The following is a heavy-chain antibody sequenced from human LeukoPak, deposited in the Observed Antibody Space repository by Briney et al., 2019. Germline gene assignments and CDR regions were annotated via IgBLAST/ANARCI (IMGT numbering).Heavy chain of an antibody. Sequence: ASVKVSCKASGYTFTGYYMHWVRQAPGQGLEWMGWINPNSGGTNYAQKFQGRVTMTGDTSICTAYMELSRLRSDDTAVYYCARDSSLVRGVIIPLDYWGQGTLVTVSS. CDR1: GYTFTGYY. CDR3: ARDSSLVRGVIIPLDY. CDR2: INPNSGGT. D-gene: IGHD3-10*01. V-gene: IGHV1-2*02. J-gene: IGHJ4*02.